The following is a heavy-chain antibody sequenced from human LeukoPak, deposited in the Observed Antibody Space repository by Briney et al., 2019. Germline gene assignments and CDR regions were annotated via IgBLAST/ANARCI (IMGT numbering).Heavy chain of an antibody. CDR2: INPSGGST. J-gene: IGHJ3*02. CDR1: GYTFTSYY. CDR3: ARATPGWNSQLNAFDI. D-gene: IGHD1-7*01. V-gene: IGHV1-46*01. Sequence: ASVKVSCKASGYTFTSYYMHWVRQAPGQGLEWMGIINPSGGSTSYARKFQGRVTMTRDTSTSTVYMELSSLRSEDTAVYYCARATPGWNSQLNAFDIWGQGTMVTVSS.